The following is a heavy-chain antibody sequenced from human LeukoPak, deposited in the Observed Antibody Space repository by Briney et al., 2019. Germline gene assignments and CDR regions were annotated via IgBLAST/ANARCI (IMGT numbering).Heavy chain of an antibody. CDR1: GFTFSSYG. V-gene: IGHV3-30*18. D-gene: IGHD2-2*01. CDR2: ISYDGSNK. J-gene: IGHJ4*02. Sequence: GGSLRLSCAASGFTFSSYGMHWVRQAPGKGLEWVAVISYDGSNKYYADSVKGRFTISRDNSKNTLYLQMNSLRAEDTAVYYCAKDRTVGCSSTSCWEGGDYWGQGTLATVSS. CDR3: AKDRTVGCSSTSCWEGGDY.